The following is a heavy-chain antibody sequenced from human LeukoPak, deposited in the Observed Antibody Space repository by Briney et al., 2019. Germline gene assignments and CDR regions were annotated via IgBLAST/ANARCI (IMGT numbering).Heavy chain of an antibody. CDR2: IYYSGST. J-gene: IGHJ6*02. Sequence: SETLSLTCTVSGGSIRSSSYYWGWIRQPPGKGLEWIGSIYYSGSTYYNPSLKSRVTISVDTSNNQFSLRLTSVTAADTAVYYCAREMYNGSYYIWYGMDVWGQGTTVTVSS. CDR1: GGSIRSSSYY. D-gene: IGHD1-26*01. CDR3: AREMYNGSYYIWYGMDV. V-gene: IGHV4-39*07.